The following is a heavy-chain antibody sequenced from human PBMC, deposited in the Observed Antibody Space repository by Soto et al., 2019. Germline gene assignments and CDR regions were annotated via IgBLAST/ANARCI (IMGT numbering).Heavy chain of an antibody. CDR2: ISYDGNSK. CDR3: ARSYCGDDCALDH. CDR1: GFIFSNYV. Sequence: QVQLVESGGGVVQPGRSLRLSCAASGFIFSNYVMHWVRQAPGKGLEWVAVISYDGNSKHYADSVKGRFTISRDNSQSTLYVQINSLRAEDTAVYYCARSYCGDDCALDHWAQGTLVTVSS. V-gene: IGHV3-30-3*01. J-gene: IGHJ4*02. D-gene: IGHD2-21*02.